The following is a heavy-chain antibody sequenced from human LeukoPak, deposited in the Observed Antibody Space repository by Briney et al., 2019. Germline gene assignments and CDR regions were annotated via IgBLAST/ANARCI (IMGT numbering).Heavy chain of an antibody. D-gene: IGHD6-19*01. J-gene: IGHJ4*02. CDR2: IYSSGST. CDR3: ARAEAVAGRALDY. V-gene: IGHV4-4*07. CDR1: GGSISSYY. Sequence: SETLSLTCTVSGGSISSYYWSWIRQPAGKGLEWIGRIYSSGSTNYNPSLKSRVTMSVDASKNQFSLDLRFVTAADTAVYYCARAEAVAGRALDYWGQGTLVTVSS.